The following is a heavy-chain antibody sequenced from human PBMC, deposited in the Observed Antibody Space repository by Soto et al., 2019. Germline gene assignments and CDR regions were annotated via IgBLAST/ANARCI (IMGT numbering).Heavy chain of an antibody. CDR3: ATLVVPGDPLTY. CDR1: RFAFGRYW. CDR2: IKTDGTIT. D-gene: IGHD2-21*02. V-gene: IGHV3-74*01. Sequence: GWCLGLSCAASRFAFGRYWMHWVRQAPGKGLVWVSRIKTDGTITQYADSVKGRFTISRDNAKNTLYLQMSSLTVEDTAVYYCATLVVPGDPLTYWGLGTLVTVSS. J-gene: IGHJ1*01.